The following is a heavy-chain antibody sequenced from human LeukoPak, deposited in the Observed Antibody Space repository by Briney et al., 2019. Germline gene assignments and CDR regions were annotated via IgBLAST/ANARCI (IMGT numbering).Heavy chain of an antibody. CDR2: ISNDGSYK. D-gene: IGHD3-3*01. CDR1: GFTFSSHD. J-gene: IGHJ4*02. V-gene: IGHV3-30*18. Sequence: GGSLRLSCAASGFTFSSHDMHWVRQAPGKGLEWVAIISNDGSYKNYADSVKGRFTISRDNSKNTLYLQMSSLRAEDTAVYYCAKDKGDFWSGHHYWGQGTLVTVSS. CDR3: AKDKGDFWSGHHY.